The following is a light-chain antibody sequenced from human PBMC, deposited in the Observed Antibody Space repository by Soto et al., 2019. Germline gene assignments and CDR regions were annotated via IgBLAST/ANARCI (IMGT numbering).Light chain of an antibody. V-gene: IGLV2-14*01. Sequence: QSVLTQPASVSGSPGQSITISCTGTSSDVGGYNYVSWYQQHPGKAPKLMIYEVSNRPSGVSNRFSGSKSGNTASLTISGLQAEDEADYYCSSYTSSSPYVFGTGTQGHRP. CDR3: SSYTSSSPYV. CDR2: EVS. J-gene: IGLJ1*01. CDR1: SSDVGGYNY.